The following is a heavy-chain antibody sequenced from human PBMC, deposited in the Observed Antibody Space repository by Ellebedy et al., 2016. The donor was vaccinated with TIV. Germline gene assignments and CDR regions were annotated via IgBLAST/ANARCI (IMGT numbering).Heavy chain of an antibody. CDR3: TRARMNAFDI. CDR1: GFTFSSFW. Sequence: GESLKISCAASGFTFSSFWMHWVRQAPGKGLVWISRINSDGSSTIYADSVKGRFTISRDNAENTLYLQMNSLRAEDTAIYYCTRARMNAFDIWGQGTMVTVSS. D-gene: IGHD2-15*01. J-gene: IGHJ3*02. CDR2: INSDGSST. V-gene: IGHV3-74*01.